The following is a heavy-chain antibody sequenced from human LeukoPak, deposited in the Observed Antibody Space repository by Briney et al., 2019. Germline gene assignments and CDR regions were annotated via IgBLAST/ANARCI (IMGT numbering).Heavy chain of an antibody. Sequence: GSLRLSCAASGFTFSSYSMNWVRQAPGKGLEWVSYISSSSSTIYYADSVKGRFTISRDNAKNSLYLQMNSLRAEDTALYYCAKEPNYYGSGTDAFDIWGQGTMVTVSS. CDR3: AKEPNYYGSGTDAFDI. CDR2: ISSSSSTI. D-gene: IGHD3-10*01. CDR1: GFTFSSYS. V-gene: IGHV3-48*04. J-gene: IGHJ3*02.